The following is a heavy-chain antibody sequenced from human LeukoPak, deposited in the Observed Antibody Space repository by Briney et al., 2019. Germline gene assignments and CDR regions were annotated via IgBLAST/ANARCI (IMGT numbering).Heavy chain of an antibody. Sequence: GRSLRLSCAASGFTFSSYTMNWVRRAPGKGLEWVSSIGSSSTNIYYSDSVKGRFTISRDNAKNSLYLQMNTLRAEDTAVYYCARNYDTSSVDGWFDPWGQGTLVTVSS. V-gene: IGHV3-21*01. CDR1: GFTFSSYT. D-gene: IGHD1-7*01. CDR3: ARNYDTSSVDGWFDP. J-gene: IGHJ5*02. CDR2: IGSSSTNI.